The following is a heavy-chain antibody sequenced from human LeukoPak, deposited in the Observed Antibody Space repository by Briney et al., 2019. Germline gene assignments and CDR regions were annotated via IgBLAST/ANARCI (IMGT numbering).Heavy chain of an antibody. Sequence: PGGSLRLSCAASGFIFDDYAMHWVRQAPGKGLEWVSGNSWNSGSIDYADSVKGRFTISRDNAKNSLYLQMNSLRAEDMAVYYCAKGDQGYCSSTSCYMDNWGQGTLVTVSS. J-gene: IGHJ4*02. D-gene: IGHD2-2*02. V-gene: IGHV3-9*03. CDR3: AKGDQGYCSSTSCYMDN. CDR2: NSWNSGSI. CDR1: GFIFDDYA.